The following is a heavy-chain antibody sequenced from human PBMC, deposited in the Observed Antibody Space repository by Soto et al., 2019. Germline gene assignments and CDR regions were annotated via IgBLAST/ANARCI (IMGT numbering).Heavy chain of an antibody. J-gene: IGHJ5*02. Sequence: ASVKVSCKASGYTFTRYTMNWVRQAPGQRLEWMGWINPDNGNTKSSQKFQDRVIITRDTSASTAYMDLSSLRSEDTAVYYCARGIATGQLDPWGQGTLVTISS. D-gene: IGHD2-15*01. CDR2: INPDNGNT. CDR1: GYTFTRYT. V-gene: IGHV1-3*01. CDR3: ARGIATGQLDP.